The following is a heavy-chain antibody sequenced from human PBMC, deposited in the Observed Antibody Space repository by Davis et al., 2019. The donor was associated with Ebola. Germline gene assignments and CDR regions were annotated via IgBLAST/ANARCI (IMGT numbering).Heavy chain of an antibody. Sequence: MPSETLSLTCTVSGGSVTSRAYYWSWIRQPPGKGLEWIGEINHSGSTNYNPSLKSRVTISVDTSKNQFSLKLSSVTAADTAVYYCARGAPYYDILTGYYNVMSPWGQGTLVTVSS. CDR1: GGSVTSRAYY. CDR3: ARGAPYYDILTGYYNVMSP. J-gene: IGHJ5*02. CDR2: INHSGST. D-gene: IGHD3-9*01. V-gene: IGHV4-61*08.